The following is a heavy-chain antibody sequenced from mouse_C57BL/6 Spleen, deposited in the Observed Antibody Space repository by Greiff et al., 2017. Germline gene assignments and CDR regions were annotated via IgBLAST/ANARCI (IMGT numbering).Heavy chain of an antibody. V-gene: IGHV1-78*01. J-gene: IGHJ1*03. CDR3: ARKGPYGYDDAPYWYFDV. CDR1: GNTFTDPT. D-gene: IGHD2-2*01. Sequence: QVQLQQSDAELVKPGASVKISCKVSGNTFTDPTIHWMKQRPEQGLDWIGYIYPRDGSTKYNEKFKGKATLTAAKSSSTASMQLNSLTSGESAVDFGARKGPYGYDDAPYWYFDVWGTGTTVTVSS. CDR2: IYPRDGST.